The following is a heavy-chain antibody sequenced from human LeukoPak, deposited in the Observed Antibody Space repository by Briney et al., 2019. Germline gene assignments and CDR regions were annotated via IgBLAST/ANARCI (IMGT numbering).Heavy chain of an antibody. J-gene: IGHJ5*02. V-gene: IGHV4-59*01. Sequence: SETLSLTCTVSGASISTYSWNWIRQAPGRGLEWIGHMSYRGSTNFNPSLRGRGTMSLDTSKKQFSLELTSVTAEDTAVYYCARSDSTDFKGFDPWGQGTLVTVSS. CDR1: GASISTYS. CDR2: MSYRGST. D-gene: IGHD3/OR15-3a*01. CDR3: ARSDSTDFKGFDP.